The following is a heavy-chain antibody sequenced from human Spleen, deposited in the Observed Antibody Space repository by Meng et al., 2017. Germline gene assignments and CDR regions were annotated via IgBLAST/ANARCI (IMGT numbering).Heavy chain of an antibody. J-gene: IGHJ4*02. CDR3: ARGPNYYDTTAFGKTFDF. CDR2: MYPTGTT. CDR1: GGSVSSGSYY. Sequence: SETLSLTCTVSGGSVSSGSYYWSWIRQPAGKGLEWIGRMYPTGTTNYNPSLKSRVTMSLDTSKNQFSLKVSSVTAADTAVYYCARGPNYYDTTAFGKTFDFWGQGTLVTVSS. D-gene: IGHD3-22*01. V-gene: IGHV4-61*02.